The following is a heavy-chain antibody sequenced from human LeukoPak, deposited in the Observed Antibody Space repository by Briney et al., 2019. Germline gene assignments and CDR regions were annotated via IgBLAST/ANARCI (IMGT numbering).Heavy chain of an antibody. Sequence: PSETLSLTCTVSADSVTNDFFWGWVRQPPGKELEWIGSFCLGRDTYYRPSLKSRVTISVDTSKNQFSLNLNSVTAADTAVYYCARWASISREPGGFFDHWGQGTLVTVSS. D-gene: IGHD1-14*01. CDR1: ADSVTNDFF. J-gene: IGHJ4*02. V-gene: IGHV4-38-2*02. CDR3: ARWASISREPGGFFDH. CDR2: FCLGRDT.